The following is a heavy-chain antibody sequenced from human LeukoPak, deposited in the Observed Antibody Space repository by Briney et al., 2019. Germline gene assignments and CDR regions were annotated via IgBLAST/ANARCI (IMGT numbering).Heavy chain of an antibody. D-gene: IGHD3-10*01. CDR1: GFTFNSYG. J-gene: IGHJ4*02. CDR2: IWYDGSKK. Sequence: GKSLRLSCAASGFTFNSYGMHWVRQAPGKGLERVALIWYDGSKKYYADSVKGRFTISRDNSKNTLYLQMSSLRAEDTAVLYCVRDFGSGYYLDYWGQGTLVTVSS. V-gene: IGHV3-33*01. CDR3: VRDFGSGYYLDY.